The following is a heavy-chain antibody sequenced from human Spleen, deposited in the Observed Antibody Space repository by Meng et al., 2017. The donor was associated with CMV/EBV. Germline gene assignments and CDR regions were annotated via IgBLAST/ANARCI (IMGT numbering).Heavy chain of an antibody. J-gene: IGHJ1*01. D-gene: IGHD3-3*01. CDR3: ARVPITIFGVAAYFQH. CDR2: IYYSGST. Sequence: QVQLQESGPGWVQPSQTLPLTCTVSGGSISIGDYYWGWIRQPPGKGLELIGYIYYSGSTYYTPSLKSRVTISVDTSKNQFSLKLSSVTAADTAVSYCARVPITIFGVAAYFQHWGQGTLVTVSS. CDR1: GGSISIGDYY. V-gene: IGHV4-30-4*08.